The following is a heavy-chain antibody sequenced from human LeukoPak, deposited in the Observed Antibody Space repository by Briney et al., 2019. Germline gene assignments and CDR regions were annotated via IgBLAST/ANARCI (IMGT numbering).Heavy chain of an antibody. V-gene: IGHV4-30-2*01. CDR1: GGSISSGGYS. Sequence: SQTLSLTCAVSGGSISSGGYSWSWIRQPPGKGLEWIGYIYHSGSTYYNPSLKSRVTISVDRSKNQFSLKLSSVTAADTAVYYCARVPLGYCSSTSCYEVDYWGQGTLVTVSS. J-gene: IGHJ4*02. CDR3: ARVPLGYCSSTSCYEVDY. D-gene: IGHD2-2*01. CDR2: IYHSGST.